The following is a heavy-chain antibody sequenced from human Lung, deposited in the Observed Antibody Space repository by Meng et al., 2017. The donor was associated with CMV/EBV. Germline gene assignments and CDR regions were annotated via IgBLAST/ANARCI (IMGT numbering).Heavy chain of an antibody. J-gene: IGHJ4*02. CDR3: ASFPPPGKQWLVTDY. CDR2: IYHSGST. V-gene: IGHV4-4*02. CDR1: GGSISSSNW. D-gene: IGHD6-19*01. Sequence: QLRVQEWGPGLWRPSGPLSLTCAVLGGSISSSNWWSWVRQPPGKGLEWIGEIYHSGSTNYNPSLKSRVTISVDKSKNQFSLKLSSVTAADTAVYYCASFPPPGKQWLVTDYWGQGTLVTVSS.